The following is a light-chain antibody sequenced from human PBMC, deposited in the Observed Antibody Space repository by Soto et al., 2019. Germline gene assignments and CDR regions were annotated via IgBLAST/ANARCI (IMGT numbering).Light chain of an antibody. V-gene: IGLV1-40*01. CDR2: GNT. CDR3: QSYDSSLSGLWV. Sequence: QSVLTQPPSVSGAPGQRVTISCAGSSSNIGAGLDVHWYQQLPGTAPKLLIYGNTNRPSGVPDRFSGSKSGTSASLAITGLQAEDEADYYCQSYDSSLSGLWVFGGGTKLTVL. J-gene: IGLJ3*02. CDR1: SSNIGAGLD.